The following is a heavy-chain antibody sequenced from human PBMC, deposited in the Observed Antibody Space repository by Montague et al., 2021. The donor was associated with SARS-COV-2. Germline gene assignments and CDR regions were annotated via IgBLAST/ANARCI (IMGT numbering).Heavy chain of an antibody. CDR1: AGSISGYY. J-gene: IGHJ5*02. Sequence: SETLSLTCSVSAGSISGYYLAWIRQPPGKGLEWIAYIYYSGGALYNPSLQSRVTMSVDTSNNQFSLNLTSVTPADTAVYYCARDFSVRRAVSWFDPWGQGALVTVSS. V-gene: IGHV4-59*01. CDR2: IYYSGGA. CDR3: ARDFSVRRAVSWFDP. D-gene: IGHD3-10*01.